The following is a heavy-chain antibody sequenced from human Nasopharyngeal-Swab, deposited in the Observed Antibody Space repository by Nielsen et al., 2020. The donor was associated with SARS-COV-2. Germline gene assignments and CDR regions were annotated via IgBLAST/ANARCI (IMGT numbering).Heavy chain of an antibody. J-gene: IGHJ6*02. CDR2: IYPRDSDT. D-gene: IGHD5-12*01. V-gene: IGHV5-51*01. CDR1: GYSFTSYW. Sequence: GESLKISCKGSGYSFTSYWIAWVRQLPGKGLEWMGIIYPRDSDTSYSPSFQGQVTISADKSISTAYLQWSSLEASDTAMYYCVSPEGVATSFKYYFQYGMDVWGQGTMVTVPS. CDR3: VSPEGVATSFKYYFQYGMDV.